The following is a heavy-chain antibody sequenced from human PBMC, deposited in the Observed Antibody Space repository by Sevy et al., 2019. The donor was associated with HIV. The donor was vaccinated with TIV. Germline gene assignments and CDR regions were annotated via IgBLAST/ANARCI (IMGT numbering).Heavy chain of an antibody. J-gene: IGHJ3*02. CDR1: GGSISSYY. Sequence: LVAASETLSLTCTVSGGSISSYYWSWIRQPPGKGLEWIGYIYYSGSTNYNPSLKSRVTISVDTSKNQFSLKLSSVTAADTAVSYCARHYGSGSKVFDIWGQGTMVTISS. CDR3: ARHYGSGSKVFDI. D-gene: IGHD3-10*01. CDR2: IYYSGST. V-gene: IGHV4-59*08.